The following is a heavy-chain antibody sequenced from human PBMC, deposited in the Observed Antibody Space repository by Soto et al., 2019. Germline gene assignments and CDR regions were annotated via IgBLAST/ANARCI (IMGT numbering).Heavy chain of an antibody. V-gene: IGHV3-30-3*01. D-gene: IGHD6-19*01. J-gene: IGHJ6*02. CDR3: ARGGSGWYKDGMDV. CDR1: GFTFSSYA. CDR2: ISYDGSNK. Sequence: QVQLVESGGGVVQPGRSLRLSCAASGFTFSSYAMHWVRQAPGKGLEWVAVISYDGSNKYYADSVKGRFTISRDNSKNTLYLQMNSLRAEDTAVYYCARGGSGWYKDGMDVSGHGTTVTVSS.